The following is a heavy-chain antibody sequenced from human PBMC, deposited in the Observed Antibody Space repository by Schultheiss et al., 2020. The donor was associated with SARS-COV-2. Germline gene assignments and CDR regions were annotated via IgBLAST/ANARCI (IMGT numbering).Heavy chain of an antibody. CDR3: AREDYYDSSGLDY. CDR1: GFTFSSYS. CDR2: IYSGGST. Sequence: GGSLRLSCAASGFTFSSYSMNWVRQAPGKGLEWVSVIYSGGSTYYADSVKGRFTISRDNAKNSLYLQMNSLRAEDTAVYYCAREDYYDSSGLDYWGQGTLVTVSS. V-gene: IGHV3-66*01. J-gene: IGHJ4*02. D-gene: IGHD3-22*01.